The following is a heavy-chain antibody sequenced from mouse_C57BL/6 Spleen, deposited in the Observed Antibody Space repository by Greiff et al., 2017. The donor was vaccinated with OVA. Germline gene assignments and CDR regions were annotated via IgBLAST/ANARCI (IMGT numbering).Heavy chain of an antibody. CDR1: GYTFTSYW. CDR3: ARERDSSGYGAMDY. D-gene: IGHD3-2*02. J-gene: IGHJ4*01. CDR2: IYPGSGST. Sequence: VQLQQPGAELVKPGASVKMSCKASGYTFTSYWITWVKQRPGQGLEWIGDIYPGSGSTNYNEKFKSKATLTVDTSSSTAYMQLSSLTSEDSAVYYCARERDSSGYGAMDYWGQGTSGTVSS. V-gene: IGHV1-55*01.